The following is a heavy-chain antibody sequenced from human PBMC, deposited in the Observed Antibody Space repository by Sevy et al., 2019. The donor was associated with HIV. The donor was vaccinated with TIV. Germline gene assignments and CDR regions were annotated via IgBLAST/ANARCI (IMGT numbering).Heavy chain of an antibody. D-gene: IGHD4-17*01. Sequence: GGSLRLSCAASGFTFSDYYMSWIRQAPGKGLEWISYISGSDGTIYYSDSVKGRFTISRDNAKNSLYLLMNSLRAEDTAVYYCARDHEKDGDLGDYYYYAMDVWGQGTTVTVSS. CDR3: ARDHEKDGDLGDYYYYAMDV. CDR1: GFTFSDYY. J-gene: IGHJ6*02. V-gene: IGHV3-11*01. CDR2: ISGSDGTI.